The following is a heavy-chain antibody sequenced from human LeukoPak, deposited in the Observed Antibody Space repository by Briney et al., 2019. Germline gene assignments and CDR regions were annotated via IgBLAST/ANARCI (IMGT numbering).Heavy chain of an antibody. CDR2: ISAYNGNT. CDR1: GYTFTSYG. D-gene: IGHD6-13*01. Sequence: ASVNVSCKASGYTFTSYGISWVRQALGQGLEWMGWISAYNGNTNYAQKLQGKVTMTTDTSTSTAYRELRSLRSDDTAVYYCARSYSSSLDYWGQETLVTVSS. CDR3: ARSYSSSLDY. V-gene: IGHV1-18*01. J-gene: IGHJ4*02.